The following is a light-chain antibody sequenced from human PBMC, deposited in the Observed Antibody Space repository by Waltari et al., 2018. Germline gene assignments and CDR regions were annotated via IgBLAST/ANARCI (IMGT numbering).Light chain of an antibody. CDR2: KAA. V-gene: IGKV1-5*03. CDR3: QQYNSYSLLT. Sequence: DIQMTQSPSTLSASVGDRVIFSCRASQSISKWLAWYQQKPGKAPKLLIYKAATLESGVPSRCSGGGAGTEVSLTISSLQPDDFATYYCQQYNSYSLLTFGGGTKVEIK. CDR1: QSISKW. J-gene: IGKJ4*02.